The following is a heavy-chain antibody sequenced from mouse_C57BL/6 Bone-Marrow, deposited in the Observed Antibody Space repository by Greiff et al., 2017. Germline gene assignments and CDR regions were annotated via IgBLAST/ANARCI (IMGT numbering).Heavy chain of an antibody. CDR2: ISYDGSN. Sequence: VQLQQSGPGLVKPSQSLSLTCSVTGYSITSGYYWNWIRQFPGNKLEWMGYISYDGSNNYNPSLKNRISITRDTSKNQFFLKLNSVTTEDTATYYCARGAYPYFDYWGQGTTLTVSS. D-gene: IGHD6-5*01. CDR3: ARGAYPYFDY. J-gene: IGHJ2*01. V-gene: IGHV3-6*01. CDR1: GYSITSGYY.